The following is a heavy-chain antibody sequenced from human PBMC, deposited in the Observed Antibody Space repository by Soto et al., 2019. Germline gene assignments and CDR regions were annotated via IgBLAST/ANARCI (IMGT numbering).Heavy chain of an antibody. CDR3: ARSGPGGYIDY. CDR1: GDSVSSNSVA. V-gene: IGHV6-1*01. Sequence: SQTLSLTCAISGDSVSSNSVAWNWIRQSPSRGLEWLGRTYYRSKWYKHYAVSVKRRITVNPDTSKNQFSLQLNPVTPEDTAVYYCARSGPGGYIDYWGQGTLVTVTS. D-gene: IGHD3-22*01. J-gene: IGHJ4*02. CDR2: TYYRSKWYK.